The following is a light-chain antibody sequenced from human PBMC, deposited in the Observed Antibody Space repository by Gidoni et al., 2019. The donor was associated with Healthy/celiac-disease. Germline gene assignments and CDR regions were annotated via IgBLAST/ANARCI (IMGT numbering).Light chain of an antibody. CDR1: QGISNY. CDR3: QKYNSAPLT. CDR2: AAS. V-gene: IGKV1-27*01. Sequence: DIQMTQSPASLSASVGDRVTITCRASQGISNYLAWYQQKPGKVPKLLLYAASTLHSGVPSRFSGSGSGTDFTLTIRSLQPEDVATYYCQKYNSAPLTFGGXTKVEIK. J-gene: IGKJ4*01.